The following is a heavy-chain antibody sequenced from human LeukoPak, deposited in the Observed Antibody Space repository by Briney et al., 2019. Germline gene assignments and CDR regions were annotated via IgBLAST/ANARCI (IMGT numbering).Heavy chain of an antibody. CDR1: GFTFGSYA. CDR2: ISGSGGNT. J-gene: IGHJ5*02. CDR3: AKGPHSYRDLNH. V-gene: IGHV3-23*01. Sequence: GGSLRLSCAVSGFTFGSYAMTWVRQAPGKGLEWVSTISGSGGNTYYSDSVMGRFTISRDNARNTLFLQIDSLRLEDTAIYYCAKGPHSYRDLNHWGRGTLVTVSS. D-gene: IGHD1-26*01.